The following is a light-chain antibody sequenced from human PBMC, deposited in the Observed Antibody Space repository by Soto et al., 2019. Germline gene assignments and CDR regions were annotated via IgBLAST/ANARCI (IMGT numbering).Light chain of an antibody. J-gene: IGKJ1*01. CDR1: QSISSY. V-gene: IGKV1-39*01. Sequence: DIQMTQSPSSLSASVGDRVTITCRASQSISSYLNWYQQKPGKAPKLLIYAASSLQSGVPSRFSGSGSGTDFTLTSSSLQPEDFATYYCQQSHSTPPSTFGQGTKVDIK. CDR2: AAS. CDR3: QQSHSTPPST.